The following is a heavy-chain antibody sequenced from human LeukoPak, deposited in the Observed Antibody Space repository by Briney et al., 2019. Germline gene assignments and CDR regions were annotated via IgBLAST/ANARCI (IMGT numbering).Heavy chain of an antibody. CDR2: INPSGGTT. CDR1: GYTFTSYH. Sequence: GASVKASCKASGYTFTSYHMHWVRQAPGQGLEWMGIINPSGGTTNYAQKFQGRVTITADKSTSTAYMELSSLRSEDTAVYYCARGPEGYYYYYYMDVWGKGTTVTVSS. CDR3: ARGPEGYYYYYYMDV. J-gene: IGHJ6*03. V-gene: IGHV1-46*01.